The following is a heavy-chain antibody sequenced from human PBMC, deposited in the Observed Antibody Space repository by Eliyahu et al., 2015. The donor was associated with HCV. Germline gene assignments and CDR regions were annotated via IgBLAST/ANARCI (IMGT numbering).Heavy chain of an antibody. CDR2: ISYDGSNK. CDR3: ARAVAGTSSWFDP. D-gene: IGHD6-19*01. V-gene: IGHV3-30-3*01. Sequence: QVQLVESGGGVVQPGRSLRLSCAASGFTFSSYAIHWVRQAPGKGLEWVASISYDGSNKYYADSVKGRFTISRDNSKNTLYLQMNSLRAEDTAVYNCARAVAGTSSWFDPWGQGTLVTVSS. J-gene: IGHJ5*02. CDR1: GFTFSSYA.